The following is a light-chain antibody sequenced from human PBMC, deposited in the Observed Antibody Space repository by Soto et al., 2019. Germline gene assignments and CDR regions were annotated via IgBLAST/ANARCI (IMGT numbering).Light chain of an antibody. CDR1: QSVSSY. J-gene: IGKJ4*01. CDR3: QQRSNWPT. Sequence: EIVLTQSPATLSLSPGERATLSCRASQSVSSYLAWYQQKPGQAPRLLIYDASNRATGIPARFSGSWSGTDFTLTISSLEPEEFAVYYCQQRSNWPTFGGGTKVEIK. CDR2: DAS. V-gene: IGKV3-11*01.